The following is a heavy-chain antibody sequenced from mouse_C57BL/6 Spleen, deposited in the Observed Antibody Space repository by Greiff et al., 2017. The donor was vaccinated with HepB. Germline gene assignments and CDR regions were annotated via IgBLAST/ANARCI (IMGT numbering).Heavy chain of an antibody. Sequence: EVHLVESGGGLVKPGGSLKLSCAASGFTFSSYAMSWVRQTPEKRLEWVATISDGGSYTYYPDNVKGRFTISRDNAKNNLYLQMSQLKSEDTAMYYCAREGDDYDGGAWFAYWGQGALVTVSA. V-gene: IGHV5-4*01. CDR2: ISDGGSYT. CDR3: AREGDDYDGGAWFAY. D-gene: IGHD2-4*01. CDR1: GFTFSSYA. J-gene: IGHJ3*01.